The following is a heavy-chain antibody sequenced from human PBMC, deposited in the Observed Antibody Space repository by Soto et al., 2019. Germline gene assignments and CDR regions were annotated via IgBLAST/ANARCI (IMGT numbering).Heavy chain of an antibody. J-gene: IGHJ4*02. V-gene: IGHV1-18*01. CDR1: GYTFTSYG. D-gene: IGHD1-20*01. Sequence: GASVKVSCKASGYTFTSYGISWVRQAPGQGLEWMGWISAYNGNTNYAQKLQGRVTMTTDTSTSTAYMELRSLRSDDTAVYYCARDGYNWNAGGYFDYWGQGTLVTVSS. CDR3: ARDGYNWNAGGYFDY. CDR2: ISAYNGNT.